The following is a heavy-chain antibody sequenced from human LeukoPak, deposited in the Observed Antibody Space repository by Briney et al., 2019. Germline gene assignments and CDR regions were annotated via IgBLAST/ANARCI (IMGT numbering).Heavy chain of an antibody. Sequence: PSETLSLTCTVSGGSISSYYWSWIRQPPGKGLERIGYIYYSGSTNYNPSLKSRVTISVDTSKNQFSLKLSSVTAADTAVYYCARAPYYYYYMGVWGKGTTVTVSS. V-gene: IGHV4-59*01. J-gene: IGHJ6*03. CDR1: GGSISSYY. CDR3: ARAPYYYYYMGV. CDR2: IYYSGST.